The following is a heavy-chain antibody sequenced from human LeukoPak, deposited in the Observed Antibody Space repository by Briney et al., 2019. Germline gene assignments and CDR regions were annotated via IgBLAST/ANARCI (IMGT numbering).Heavy chain of an antibody. CDR1: GFTFSNFW. CDR3: ARNLGLYTFDS. CDR2: INGDGTTS. D-gene: IGHD2-8*01. V-gene: IGHV3-74*01. J-gene: IGHJ4*02. Sequence: PGGSLALSCSVSGFTFSNFWMDWVRQAPGKGLVWVSTINGDGTTSGGADSVKGRFTISRDNAKNTLYLQMNSLRAEDTAMYYCARNLGLYTFDSWGQGALVTVSS.